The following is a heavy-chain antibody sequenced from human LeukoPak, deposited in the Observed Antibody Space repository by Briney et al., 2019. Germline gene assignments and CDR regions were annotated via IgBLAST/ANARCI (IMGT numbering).Heavy chain of an antibody. CDR1: GGSISSGSYY. D-gene: IGHD2-2*01. CDR3: AREPNYCSSTSCYLLNWFDP. V-gene: IGHV4-61*02. J-gene: IGHJ5*02. Sequence: PSQTLSLTCTVSGGSISSGSYYWSWIRQPAGKGLEWIGRIYTSGSTNYNPSLKSRVTISVDTSKNQFSLKLSSMTAADTAVYYCAREPNYCSSTSCYLLNWFDPWGQGTPVTVSS. CDR2: IYTSGST.